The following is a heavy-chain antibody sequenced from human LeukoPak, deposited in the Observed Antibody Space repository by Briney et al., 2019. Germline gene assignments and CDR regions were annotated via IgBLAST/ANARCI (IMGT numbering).Heavy chain of an antibody. CDR1: GFMITGSA. CDR2: MRDKTNSYAP. D-gene: IGHD5-12*01. Sequence: GGSLRLSCAASGFMITGSAIHWVRQASGQGLEWLGRMRDKTNSYAPAYGASVEVRFIISSNDSKNTAKLQMNSVKTEGRAMYYCVAISGNPYLDYWGRGSLVTVSS. J-gene: IGHJ4*02. CDR3: VAISGNPYLDY. V-gene: IGHV3-73*01.